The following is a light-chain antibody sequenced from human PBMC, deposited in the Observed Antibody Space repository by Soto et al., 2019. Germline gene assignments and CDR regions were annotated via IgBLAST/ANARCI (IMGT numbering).Light chain of an antibody. CDR3: SSYAGRNNWV. J-gene: IGLJ1*01. CDR1: SSDVGGYNY. V-gene: IGLV2-8*01. Sequence: QSALTQPPSASGSPGQSVTISCTGTSSDVGGYNYVSWYQQHPDRAPKLMIYEVSKRPSGVPDRFSGSKSGNTASLTVSGLQAEDEADYYCSSYAGRNNWVFGTGTKLTVL. CDR2: EVS.